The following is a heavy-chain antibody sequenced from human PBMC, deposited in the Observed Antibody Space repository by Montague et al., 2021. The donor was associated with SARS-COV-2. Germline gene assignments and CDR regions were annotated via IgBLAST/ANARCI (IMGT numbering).Heavy chain of an antibody. CDR2: IHHGGST. CDR1: GGSFSTYS. V-gene: IGHV4-34*01. D-gene: IGHD2-2*02. CDR3: ARLGDGVVPSPILGVGPYYSYYYMDV. J-gene: IGHJ6*03. Sequence: SETLSLTCAVHGGSFSTYSWNWIRQPPGKGLEWIGEIHHGGSTNYNPSLKSRVTISADTSKNQFSLKLTFVAAADTAVYYYARLGDGVVPSPILGVGPYYSYYYMDVWGKGTTVTVSS.